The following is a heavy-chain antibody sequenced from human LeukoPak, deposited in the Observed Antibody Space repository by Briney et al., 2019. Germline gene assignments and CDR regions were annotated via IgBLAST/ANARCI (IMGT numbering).Heavy chain of an antibody. CDR3: ASLYSSGWYY. CDR2: IKQDGSEK. J-gene: IGHJ4*02. D-gene: IGHD6-19*01. V-gene: IGHV3-7*01. CDR1: GLTFSSYW. Sequence: GGSLRLSCAASGLTFSSYWMSWVRQAPGKGLELVANIKQDGSEKYYVDSVKGRFTISRDNAKNSLHLQMNSLRAEDTAVYYCASLYSSGWYYWGQGTLVTVSS.